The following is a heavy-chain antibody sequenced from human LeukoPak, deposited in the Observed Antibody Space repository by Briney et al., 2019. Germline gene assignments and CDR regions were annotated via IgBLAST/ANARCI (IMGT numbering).Heavy chain of an antibody. V-gene: IGHV4-59*08. CDR1: GGSISSLY. J-gene: IGHJ4*02. CDR2: IYYTGST. Sequence: SSETLSLTCSVSGGSISSLYWSWIRQPPGKGLEWIGYIYYTGSTNYNPSLKSRVTMFVDMSKNQFSLGLSSVTAADTAVYYCARHRAYSSSSPSDYWGQGTLVTVSS. CDR3: ARHRAYSSSSPSDY. D-gene: IGHD6-6*01.